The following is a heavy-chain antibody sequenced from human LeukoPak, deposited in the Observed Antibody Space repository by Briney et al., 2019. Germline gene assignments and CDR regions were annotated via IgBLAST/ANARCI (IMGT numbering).Heavy chain of an antibody. CDR3: AKGGLRDGYSYAS. J-gene: IGHJ5*02. CDR2: IYGGGKT. Sequence: XTVSXXYMNWVRQVPGKGLEWVSVIYGGGKTYYADSVNGRFTISRDNSKNTLSLQMNSLRAADTAVYYCAKGGLRDGYSYASWGQGTLITVSS. D-gene: IGHD5-24*01. V-gene: IGHV3-53*01. CDR1: XTVSXXY.